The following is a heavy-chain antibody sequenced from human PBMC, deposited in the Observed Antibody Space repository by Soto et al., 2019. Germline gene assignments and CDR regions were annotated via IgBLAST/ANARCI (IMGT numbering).Heavy chain of an antibody. CDR2: IGTRDDI. CDR3: ANLLALLGKQQLAPFDY. CDR1: GFTFSDYA. J-gene: IGHJ4*02. V-gene: IGHV3-23*01. Sequence: GGSLRLSCAASGFTFSDYAMSWVRQAPGKGLEWVSAIGTRDDIFYADSVKGRFTISRDDSKNTLYLQMNSLRAEDTAVYYCANLLALLGKQQLAPFDYWGQGTLVTVSS. D-gene: IGHD6-13*01.